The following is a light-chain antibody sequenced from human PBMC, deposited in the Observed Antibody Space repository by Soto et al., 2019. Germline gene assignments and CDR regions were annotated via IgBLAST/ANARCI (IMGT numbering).Light chain of an antibody. CDR3: QQRSDWPPIT. CDR2: DGS. V-gene: IGKV3D-20*02. J-gene: IGKJ5*01. Sequence: IVLTQSPGNRSLSQGEGATLSCRASQSVSSSYLAWYQPTPGQATRLLIYDGSNRANGIPARFSGSGSGTDFTLTISSLEPEDFALYYCQQRSDWPPITFGQGTRLDIK. CDR1: QSVSSSY.